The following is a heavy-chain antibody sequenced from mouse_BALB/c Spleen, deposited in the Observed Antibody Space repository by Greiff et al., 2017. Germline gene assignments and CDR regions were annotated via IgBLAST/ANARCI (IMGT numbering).Heavy chain of an antibody. CDR2: ISSGGSYT. CDR3: AKREGSSYWFAY. D-gene: IGHD1-1*01. Sequence: EVMLVESGGGLVKPGGSLKLSCAASGFTFSSYAMSWVRQTPEKRLEWVATISSGGSYTYYPDNVKGRFTISRDNAKNTLYLQKSSLRSEDTAMYYCAKREGSSYWFAYWGQGTLVTVSA. V-gene: IGHV5-9-1*01. J-gene: IGHJ3*01. CDR1: GFTFSSYA.